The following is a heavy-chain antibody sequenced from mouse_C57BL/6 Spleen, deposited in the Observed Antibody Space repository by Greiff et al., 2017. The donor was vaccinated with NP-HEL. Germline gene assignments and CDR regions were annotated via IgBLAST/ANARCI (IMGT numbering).Heavy chain of an antibody. CDR1: GFSLTSYG. J-gene: IGHJ3*01. CDR3: ARNLNDYGKASAY. V-gene: IGHV2-2*01. D-gene: IGHD1-1*01. CDR2: IWSGGST. Sequence: QVQLKESGPGLVQPSQSLSITCTVSGFSLTSYGVHWVRQSPGKGLEWLGVIWSGGSTDYNAAFISRLSISKDNSKSQVFFKMNSLQADDTAIYYCARNLNDYGKASAYWGQGTLVTVSA.